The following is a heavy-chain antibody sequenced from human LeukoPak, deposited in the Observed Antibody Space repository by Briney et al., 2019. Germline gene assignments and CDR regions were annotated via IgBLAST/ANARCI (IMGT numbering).Heavy chain of an antibody. Sequence: SEALSLTCAVYGGSFSGYCWSWIRQPPGKGLEWIGEINHSGSTNYNPSLKSRVTISVDTSKNQFSLKLSSVTAADTAVYYCARGAHTRSTMVRGVIDYWGQGTLVTVSS. V-gene: IGHV4-34*01. CDR1: GGSFSGYC. CDR3: ARGAHTRSTMVRGVIDY. J-gene: IGHJ4*02. CDR2: INHSGST. D-gene: IGHD3-10*01.